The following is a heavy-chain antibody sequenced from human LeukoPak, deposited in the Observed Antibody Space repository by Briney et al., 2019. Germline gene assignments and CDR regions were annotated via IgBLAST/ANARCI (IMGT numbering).Heavy chain of an antibody. CDR1: GGPISSYY. V-gene: IGHV4-39*07. J-gene: IGHJ4*02. CDR2: IYYSGST. D-gene: IGHD3-3*01. CDR3: AGSSSLDLNYDFWGGSNRGGGVDY. Sequence: SETLSLTCTVSGGPISSYYWGWIRQPPGKGLEWIGSIYYSGSTYYNPSLKSRVTISVDTSKNQFSLKLSSVTAAATAVYYCAGSSSLDLNYDFWGGSNRGGGVDYWGQGTLVTVSS.